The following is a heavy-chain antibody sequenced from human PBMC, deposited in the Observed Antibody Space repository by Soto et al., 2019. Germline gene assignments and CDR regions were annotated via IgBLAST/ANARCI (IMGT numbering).Heavy chain of an antibody. CDR3: ARPKDYDDCLDL. J-gene: IGHJ4*02. D-gene: IGHD3-22*01. CDR1: GYAFTRFT. V-gene: IGHV1-3*04. CDR2: INTGNGNT. Sequence: QAQLVQSGAEVQKPGASVKVFCKASGYAFTRFTIHWVRQAPGQRLEWMASINTGNGNTRFLQKFQGRVTFTRDTSANTAYMELSSLISEDTAVYYCARPKDYDDCLDLWGQGTLVTVSS.